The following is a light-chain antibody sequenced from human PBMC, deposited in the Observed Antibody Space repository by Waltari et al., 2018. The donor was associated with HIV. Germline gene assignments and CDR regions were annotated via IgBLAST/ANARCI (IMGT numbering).Light chain of an antibody. CDR3: QQYHSTPHT. CDR2: WAS. J-gene: IGKJ4*01. CDR1: QCVLNSCNNRNY. Sequence: DIVMTQSPDSPAASLVEGATTNCKSSQCVLNSCNNRNYLTWYQQKQGRSPKQIIYWASTREFGDPDRFSDKGPETDFTLTVISLQAEDGRVYYCQQYHSTPHTFGGGTKVEIK. V-gene: IGKV4-1*01.